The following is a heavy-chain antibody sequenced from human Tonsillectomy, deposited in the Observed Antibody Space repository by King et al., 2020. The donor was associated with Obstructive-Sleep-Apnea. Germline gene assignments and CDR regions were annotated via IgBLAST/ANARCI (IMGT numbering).Heavy chain of an antibody. V-gene: IGHV4-39*07. CDR3: AGEGGITMVRGVIQGGWFDP. D-gene: IGHD3-10*01. CDR1: GGSISSSSYY. CDR2: IYYSGST. Sequence: LQLQESGPGLVKPSETLSLTCTVSGGSISSSSYYWGWIRQPPGKGLEWIGSIYYSGSTYYNPSLKSRVTISVDTSKNQFSLKLSSVTAADTAVYYCAGEGGITMVRGVIQGGWFDPWGQGTLVTVSS. J-gene: IGHJ5*02.